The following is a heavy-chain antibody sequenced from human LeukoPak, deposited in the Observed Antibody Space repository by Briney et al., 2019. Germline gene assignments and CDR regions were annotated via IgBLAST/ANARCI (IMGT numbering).Heavy chain of an antibody. V-gene: IGHV4-61*02. D-gene: IGHD3/OR15-3a*01. J-gene: IGHJ5*02. CDR2: VYSSGSA. CDR1: GGSISSGGYY. CDR3: ARDSGFWTFDP. Sequence: SQTLFLTCTVSGGSISSGGYYWSWIRQSAGKGLEWIGRVYSSGSANYNPSLKSRLTMAVDTSKNQISLKLTSVTAADTAVYYCARDSGFWTFDPWGQGALVTVSS.